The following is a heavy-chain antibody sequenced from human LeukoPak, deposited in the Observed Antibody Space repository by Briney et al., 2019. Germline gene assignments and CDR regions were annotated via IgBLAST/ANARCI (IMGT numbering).Heavy chain of an antibody. CDR1: GFTFSNFV. CDR3: AEEVGATYTTFDY. D-gene: IGHD1-26*01. CDR2: ISGSGGST. J-gene: IGHJ4*02. Sequence: GGSLRLSCAASGFTFSNFVMSWVRQAPGKGLEWVSSISGSGGSTYYADSVKGRFTISRDNSKNMLYLQMNSLRAEDTAVYYCAEEVGATYTTFDYWGQGTLVTVSS. V-gene: IGHV3-23*01.